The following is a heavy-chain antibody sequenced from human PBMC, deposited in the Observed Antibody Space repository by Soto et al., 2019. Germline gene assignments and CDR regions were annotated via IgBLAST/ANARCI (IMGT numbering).Heavy chain of an antibody. CDR2: ISSSGSTI. Sequence: QVPLVESGGGLVKPGGSLRLSCAASGFTFSDYYMSWIRQAPGKGLEWVSYISSSGSTIYYADSVKGRFTISRDNAKNSLYLQMNSLRAEDTAVYYCARDMAGGNIVVVVAALGWFDPWGQGTLVTVSS. CDR3: ARDMAGGNIVVVVAALGWFDP. D-gene: IGHD2-15*01. V-gene: IGHV3-11*01. CDR1: GFTFSDYY. J-gene: IGHJ5*02.